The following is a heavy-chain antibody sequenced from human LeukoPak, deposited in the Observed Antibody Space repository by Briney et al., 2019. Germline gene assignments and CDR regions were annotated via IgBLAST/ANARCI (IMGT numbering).Heavy chain of an antibody. Sequence: SETLSLTCSVSGDSISSNYWTWIRQPPGKGLEWIGHFYYSGSTNYNPSLKSRVTISADTSKNQFSLKLSSVTAADTAVYYCARYFSGRTLDYWGQGTLVTVSS. D-gene: IGHD1-1*01. J-gene: IGHJ4*02. V-gene: IGHV4-59*01. CDR2: FYYSGST. CDR1: GDSISSNY. CDR3: ARYFSGRTLDY.